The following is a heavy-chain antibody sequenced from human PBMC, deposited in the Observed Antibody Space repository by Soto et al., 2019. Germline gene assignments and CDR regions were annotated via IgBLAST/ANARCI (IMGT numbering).Heavy chain of an antibody. J-gene: IGHJ4*02. CDR2: ISIGSGTK. Sequence: XGALRLAVAASRFTFSSSGMNWVRQAPGKGLDWVSYISIGSGTKYYADSVKGRFTISRDDAKKSLFLQMNSLRDEDTAVYYCAMVPPAYWGQGILVTVSS. CDR3: AMVPPAY. D-gene: IGHD6-13*01. CDR1: RFTFSSSG. V-gene: IGHV3-48*02.